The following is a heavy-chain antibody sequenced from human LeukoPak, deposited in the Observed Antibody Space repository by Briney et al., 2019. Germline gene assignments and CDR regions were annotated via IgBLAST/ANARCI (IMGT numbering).Heavy chain of an antibody. D-gene: IGHD1-26*01. V-gene: IGHV4-34*01. CDR3: AYRLVGATDHDAFDI. CDR2: INHSGST. CDR1: GGSFSGYY. J-gene: IGHJ3*02. Sequence: SETLSLTCAVYGGSFSGYYWSWIRQPPGKGLEWIGEINHSGSTNYNPSLKSRVPISVDTSKNQFSLKLSSVTAADTAVYYCAYRLVGATDHDAFDIWGQGTMVTVSS.